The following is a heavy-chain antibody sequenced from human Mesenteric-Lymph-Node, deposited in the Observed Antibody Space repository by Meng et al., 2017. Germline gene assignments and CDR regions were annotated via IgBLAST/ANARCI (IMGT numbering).Heavy chain of an antibody. Sequence: GESLKISCKGSGYSFTSYWIGWVRQMPGKGLEWMGIIYPGDSDTRYSPSFQGQVTISADKSISTAYLQWSSLKASDTAMYYCARQYYYYGSGSWRTDAFDIWGQGTMVT. J-gene: IGHJ3*02. CDR2: IYPGDSDT. D-gene: IGHD3-10*01. CDR3: ARQYYYYGSGSWRTDAFDI. V-gene: IGHV5-51*01. CDR1: GYSFTSYW.